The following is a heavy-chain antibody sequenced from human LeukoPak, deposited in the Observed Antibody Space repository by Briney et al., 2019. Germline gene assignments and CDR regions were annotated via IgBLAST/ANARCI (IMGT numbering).Heavy chain of an antibody. CDR3: ARDYAIRFLEWLLYPPYPNDY. Sequence: PGGSLRLSCAASGFTFSSYSMNWVRQAPGKGLEWVSYISSSSGNIYYADSVKGRFTISRDNAKTSLYLQMNSLRAEDTAVYYCARDYAIRFLEWLLYPPYPNDYWGQGTLVTVSS. CDR1: GFTFSSYS. V-gene: IGHV3-48*01. CDR2: ISSSSGNI. D-gene: IGHD3-3*01. J-gene: IGHJ4*02.